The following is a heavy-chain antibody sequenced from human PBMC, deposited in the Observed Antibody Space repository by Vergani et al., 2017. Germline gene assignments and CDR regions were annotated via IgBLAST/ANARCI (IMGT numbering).Heavy chain of an antibody. J-gene: IGHJ6*02. V-gene: IGHV4-31*03. CDR2: IYYSGST. Sequence: QVQLQESGPGLVKPSQTLSLTCTVSGGSISSGGYYWSWIRQHPGKGLEWIGYIYYSGSTYYNPSLTSRVTISVDTSQNQFSLKLSSVTAADTAVYYCARDNKGKVEFGVVRYYYYCMDVWGQGTTVTVSS. CDR1: GGSISSGGYY. D-gene: IGHD3-3*01. CDR3: ARDNKGKVEFGVVRYYYYCMDV.